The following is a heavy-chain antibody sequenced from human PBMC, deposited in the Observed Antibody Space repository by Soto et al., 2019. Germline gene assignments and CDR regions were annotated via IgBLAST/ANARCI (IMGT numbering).Heavy chain of an antibody. CDR2: ISNKGDRT. CDR3: VKAPFLGYFEWLSPFDH. CDR1: AFTFSNFT. Sequence: PGGSLRLSCSASAFTFSNFTMHWVRQAPGKGLQYVSAISNKGDRTYYADSVKGRFTISRDNSKNTLYLQMSSLRGDDTAVYYCVKAPFLGYFEWLSPFDHWGQGTLVTVSS. J-gene: IGHJ4*02. V-gene: IGHV3-64D*08. D-gene: IGHD3-9*01.